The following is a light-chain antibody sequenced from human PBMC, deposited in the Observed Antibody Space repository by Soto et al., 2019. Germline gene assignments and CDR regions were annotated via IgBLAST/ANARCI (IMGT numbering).Light chain of an antibody. J-gene: IGLJ1*01. CDR2: DVS. CDR3: CSYTGRSTHV. CDR1: SSDVGGYNF. V-gene: IGLV2-14*01. Sequence: QSALTQPASVSGSPGQSITISCTGTSSDVGGYNFVSWYQQHPGKAPKLIIYDVSNRPSGVSYRFSGSKPGNTASLTISGLQAEDEADYYCCSYTGRSTHVFGHGTKVTVL.